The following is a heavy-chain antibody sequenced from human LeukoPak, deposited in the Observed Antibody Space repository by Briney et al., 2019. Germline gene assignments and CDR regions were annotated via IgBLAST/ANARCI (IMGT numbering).Heavy chain of an antibody. Sequence: EASVKVSCKASGYTFTSYAMNWVRQAPGQGLEWMGWIDTNTGNPTYAQGFTGRFVFSLDTSVSTAYLQISSLKAEDTAVYYCARGPRMTLFDYWGQGTLVTVSS. J-gene: IGHJ4*02. CDR3: ARGPRMTLFDY. CDR1: GYTFTSYA. D-gene: IGHD2-8*01. CDR2: IDTNTGNP. V-gene: IGHV7-4-1*02.